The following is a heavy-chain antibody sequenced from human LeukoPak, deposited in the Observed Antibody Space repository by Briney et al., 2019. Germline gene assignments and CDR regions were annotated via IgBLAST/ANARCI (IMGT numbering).Heavy chain of an antibody. CDR1: GGSFSGYY. J-gene: IGHJ1*01. CDR3: ARPPSYCSSTSCYYFQH. CDR2: INHSGST. V-gene: IGHV4-34*01. Sequence: SETLSLTCAVYGGSFSGYYWSWIRQPPGKGLEWIGEINHSGSTNYNPSLKSRVTISVDTSKNQFSLKLSSVTAADTAVYYCARPPSYCSSTSCYYFQHWGQGTLVTVSS. D-gene: IGHD2-2*01.